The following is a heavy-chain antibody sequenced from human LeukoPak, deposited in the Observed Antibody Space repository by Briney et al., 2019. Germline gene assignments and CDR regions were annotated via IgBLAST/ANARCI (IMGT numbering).Heavy chain of an antibody. CDR2: IYYSGST. CDR1: GGSISSYY. Sequence: TSETPSLTCTVSGGSISSYYWSWIRQPPGKGLEWIGYIYYSGSTNYNPSLKSRVTISVDTSKNQFSLKLSSVTAADTAVYYCAATYGDYFDYWGQGTLVTVSS. V-gene: IGHV4-59*01. J-gene: IGHJ4*02. CDR3: AATYGDYFDY. D-gene: IGHD4-17*01.